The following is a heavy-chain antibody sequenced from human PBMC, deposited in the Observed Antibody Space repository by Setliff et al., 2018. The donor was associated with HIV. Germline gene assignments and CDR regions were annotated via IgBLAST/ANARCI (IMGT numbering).Heavy chain of an antibody. CDR3: ARGRHAGSGAYSGGFYYFDF. J-gene: IGHJ4*02. D-gene: IGHD3-16*01. CDR1: DGSFSDYY. V-gene: IGHV4-34*01. Sequence: SETLSLTCAVSDGSFSDYYWAWIRQAPGKGLEWLGLIHHTGSATYNPSLQSRVAVSVNMPTNQFSLELTSVTAADTGLYYCARGRHAGSGAYSGGFYYFDFWGQGALVTVSS. CDR2: IHHTGSA.